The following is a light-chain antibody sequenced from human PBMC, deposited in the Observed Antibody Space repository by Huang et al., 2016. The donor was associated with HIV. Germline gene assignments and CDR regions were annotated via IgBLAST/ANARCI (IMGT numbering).Light chain of an antibody. CDR2: KAS. CDR3: QQYNSYPWT. V-gene: IGKV1-5*03. J-gene: IGKJ1*01. Sequence: DIQMTQSPSTLSASVGDRVTITCRASQSISSWLAWYQQKPGKAPKLLIYKASSLESGVPSRFSVSGSWTEFTLTISSLQPDDFATYYCQQYNSYPWTFGQGTKVEIK. CDR1: QSISSW.